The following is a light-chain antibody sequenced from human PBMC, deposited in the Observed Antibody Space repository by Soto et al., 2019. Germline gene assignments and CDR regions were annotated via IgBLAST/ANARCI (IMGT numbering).Light chain of an antibody. CDR2: AVS. J-gene: IGKJ1*01. CDR1: QRIGNN. CDR3: QQTYSAPPL. Sequence: DIQMTQSPSSLSASIGDRVTLTCRASQRIGNNLNWYQQRPGKAPKLLIYAVSSLQSGVSARFSGSGSGTDFTLSINSLQREDFATYYWQQTYSAPPLFGQGTKVEIK. V-gene: IGKV1-39*01.